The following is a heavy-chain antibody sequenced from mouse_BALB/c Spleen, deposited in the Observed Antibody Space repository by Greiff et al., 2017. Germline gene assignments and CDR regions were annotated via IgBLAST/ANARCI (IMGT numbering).Heavy chain of an antibody. CDR2: IDPENGNT. CDR3: ARNGNLAWFAY. V-gene: IGHV14-1*02. J-gene: IGHJ3*01. CDR1: GFNIKDYY. D-gene: IGHD2-1*01. Sequence: VQLQQSGAELVRPGALVKLSCKASGFNIKDYYMPWVKQRPEQGLEWIGWIDPENGNTKYDPKFQGKASITADTSSNTAYLQLSSLTSEDTAVYYCARNGNLAWFAYWGQGTLVTVSA.